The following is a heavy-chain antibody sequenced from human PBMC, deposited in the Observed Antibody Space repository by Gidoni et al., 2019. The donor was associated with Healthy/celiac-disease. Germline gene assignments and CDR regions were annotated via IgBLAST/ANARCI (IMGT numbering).Heavy chain of an antibody. V-gene: IGHV4-4*07. Sequence: QVQLQESGPGLVKPSETLSLTCTVSGGSIRRYYWSWIRPPAGKGLEWIGRIYTSGSTNYHPSLKSRVTMSVDTSKNQFSLKLSSVTAADTAVYYCARCDDYGDFRNDAFDIWGQGTMVTVSS. D-gene: IGHD4-17*01. CDR2: IYTSGST. J-gene: IGHJ3*02. CDR3: ARCDDYGDFRNDAFDI. CDR1: GGSIRRYY.